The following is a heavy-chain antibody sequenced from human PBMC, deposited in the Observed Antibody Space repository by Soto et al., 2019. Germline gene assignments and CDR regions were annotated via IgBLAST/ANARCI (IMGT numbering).Heavy chain of an antibody. Sequence: EVQLVESGGGLIQPGGSLRLSCAASGFTVSSKYMTWVRQAPGKGLEWVSVIYGGGTTYYADSVKGRFTISRDNSKNTLFLLVNSLRVEDTAVYYCVQTTGWPGFDFWGQGTLVTVSS. CDR1: GFTVSSKY. J-gene: IGHJ4*02. CDR2: IYGGGTT. CDR3: VQTTGWPGFDF. D-gene: IGHD6-19*01. V-gene: IGHV3-53*01.